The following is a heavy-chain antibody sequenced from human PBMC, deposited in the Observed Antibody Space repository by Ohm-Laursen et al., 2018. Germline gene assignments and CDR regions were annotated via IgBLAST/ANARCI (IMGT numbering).Heavy chain of an antibody. CDR2: IYYSGST. Sequence: GTLSLTCTVSGGSISSYYWSWIRQPPGKGLEWIGYIYYSGSTNYNPSLKSRVTISVDTSKNQFSLKLSSVAAADTAVYYCARLGSIIDYWGQGTLVTVSS. D-gene: IGHD1-14*01. J-gene: IGHJ4*02. V-gene: IGHV4-59*08. CDR3: ARLGSIIDY. CDR1: GGSISSYY.